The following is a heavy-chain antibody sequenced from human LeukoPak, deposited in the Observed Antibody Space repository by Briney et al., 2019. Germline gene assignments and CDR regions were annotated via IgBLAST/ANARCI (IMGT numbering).Heavy chain of an antibody. CDR3: ASYYCSGGSCYRDYYYGMDV. D-gene: IGHD2-15*01. Sequence: SVKVSCKASGGTFSSYAISWVRQAPGQGLEWMGRIIPIFGTANYAQKFQGRVTITADKSTSTAYMELSSLRSEDTAVYYCASYYCSGGSCYRDYYYGMDVWGKGTTVTVSS. CDR2: IIPIFGTA. J-gene: IGHJ6*04. V-gene: IGHV1-69*06. CDR1: GGTFSSYA.